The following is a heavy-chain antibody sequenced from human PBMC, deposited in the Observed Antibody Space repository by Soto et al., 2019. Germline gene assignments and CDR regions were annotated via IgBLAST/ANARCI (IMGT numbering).Heavy chain of an antibody. J-gene: IGHJ6*02. CDR2: INPSGGIT. D-gene: IGHD2-2*01. CDR3: ARGISTTRYYYYYGMDV. Sequence: GASVKVSCKASGYTLTSYYLHWVRQAPGQGPEWMGIINPSGGITNDAQKFQDRVTMTRYTSTSTVYMELSSLRSEDTAVYYCARGISTTRYYYYYGMDVGGQGTTVTVS. CDR1: GYTLTSYY. V-gene: IGHV1-46*01.